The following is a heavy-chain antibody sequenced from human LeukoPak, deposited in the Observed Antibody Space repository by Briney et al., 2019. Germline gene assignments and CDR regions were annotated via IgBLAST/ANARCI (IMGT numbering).Heavy chain of an antibody. V-gene: IGHV1-18*01. J-gene: IGHJ4*02. CDR3: ARDSISREMAPTRKFDY. CDR2: ISAYNGNT. D-gene: IGHD1-26*01. Sequence: AASVKVSCKASGYTFTSYGISWVRQAPGQVLEWMGWISAYNGNTNYAQKLQGRVTMTTDTSTSTAYMELRSLRSDDTAVYYCARDSISREMAPTRKFDYWGQGTLVTVSS. CDR1: GYTFTSYG.